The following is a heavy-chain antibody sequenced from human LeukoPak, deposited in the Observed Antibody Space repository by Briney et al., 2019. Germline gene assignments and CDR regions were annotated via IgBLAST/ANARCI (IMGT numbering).Heavy chain of an antibody. V-gene: IGHV1-46*01. CDR3: ARARGDSSGYYVYYYYGTDV. CDR2: INPSGGST. CDR1: GYTFTSYY. Sequence: ASVKVSCKASGYTFTSYYMHWVRQAPGQGLEWMGIINPSGGSTSYAQKFQGRVTMTRDTSTSTVYMELSSLRSEDTAVYYCARARGDSSGYYVYYYYGTDVWGQGTTVTVSS. D-gene: IGHD3-22*01. J-gene: IGHJ6*02.